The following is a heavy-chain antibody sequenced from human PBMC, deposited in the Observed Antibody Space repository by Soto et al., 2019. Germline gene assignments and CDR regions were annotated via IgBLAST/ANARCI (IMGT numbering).Heavy chain of an antibody. D-gene: IGHD2-2*01. Sequence: QVQLVESGGGVVQPGRSLRLSCAASGFTFNKFGIHWVRQAPGKGLAWVAVISYDGNNQFYADSVKGRFGISRDNSKNSVYLQINDLTAEDTALYYCAKEGGDCRTNSCQKYYYSYYYMDVWAKGTTVTASS. J-gene: IGHJ6*03. CDR1: GFTFNKFG. CDR3: AKEGGDCRTNSCQKYYYSYYYMDV. V-gene: IGHV3-30*18. CDR2: ISYDGNNQ.